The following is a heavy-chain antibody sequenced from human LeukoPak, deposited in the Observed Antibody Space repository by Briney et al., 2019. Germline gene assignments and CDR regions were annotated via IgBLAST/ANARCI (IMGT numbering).Heavy chain of an antibody. Sequence: SETLSLTCTVSGYSTNSAYYWGWIRQPPGKGLEWIGSIHHSGSTYYNPSLKSRVTISVDTSKNQFSLKLSSVTAADTAVYYCARVPTVTFFDYWGQGTLVTVSS. CDR3: ARVPTVTFFDY. V-gene: IGHV4-38-2*02. D-gene: IGHD4-17*01. J-gene: IGHJ4*02. CDR2: IHHSGST. CDR1: GYSTNSAYY.